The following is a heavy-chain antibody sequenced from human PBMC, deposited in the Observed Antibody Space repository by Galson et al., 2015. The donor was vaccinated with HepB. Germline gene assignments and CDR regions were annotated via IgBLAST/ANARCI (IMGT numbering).Heavy chain of an antibody. CDR1: GGTLSSHA. CDR2: IIPIFGTT. D-gene: IGHD2-21*01. J-gene: IGHJ2*01. CDR3: AKHVVGWQQGDYWYFDL. V-gene: IGHV1-69*13. Sequence: SVKVSCKASGGTLSSHAMSWVRQAPGQGLEWMGGIIPIFGTTHYAQKFQGRVTITADETTSTAYMELSSLRSEDTAVYYCAKHVVGWQQGDYWYFDLWCRRSLFTVYS.